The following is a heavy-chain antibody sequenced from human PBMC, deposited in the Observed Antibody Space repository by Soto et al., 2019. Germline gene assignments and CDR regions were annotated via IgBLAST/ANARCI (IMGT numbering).Heavy chain of an antibody. Sequence: QITLKESGPTLVKPTQTLTLTCTFSGFSLSTSGVGVGWIRQPPGKALEWLALIYWDNDKRYSPSLESRLTITQDTSKTQVVLRMTNIDPVDTATYYCAHRPSYSYAFFDYWGRGTLITVSS. CDR3: AHRPSYSYAFFDY. V-gene: IGHV2-5*02. J-gene: IGHJ4*02. D-gene: IGHD5-18*01. CDR2: IYWDNDK. CDR1: GFSLSTSGVG.